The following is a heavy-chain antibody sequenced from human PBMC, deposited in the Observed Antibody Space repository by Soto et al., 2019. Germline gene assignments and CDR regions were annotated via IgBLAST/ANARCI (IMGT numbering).Heavy chain of an antibody. D-gene: IGHD5-12*01. CDR1: GGSFSGYY. CDR3: ARGKFVATITISIYMDV. J-gene: IGHJ6*03. Sequence: QVQLQQWGAGLLKPSETLSLTCAVYGGSFSGYYWSWIRQPPGKGLEWIGEINHSGSTNYNPSLKSRVTISVDTSKNQFSLKLSSVTAADTAVYYCARGKFVATITISIYMDVWGKGTTVTVSS. V-gene: IGHV4-34*01. CDR2: INHSGST.